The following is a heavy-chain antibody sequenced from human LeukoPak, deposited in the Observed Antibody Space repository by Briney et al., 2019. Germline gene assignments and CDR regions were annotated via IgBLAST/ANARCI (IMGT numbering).Heavy chain of an antibody. CDR3: ARLPYYYDSSGYLEDY. Sequence: SETLSLTCAVYGGSFSGYYWSWIRQPPGKGLEWIGEINHSGSTNYNPSLKSRVTISVDTSKNQFSLKLSSVTAVDTAVYYCARLPYYYDSSGYLEDYWGQGTLVTVSS. D-gene: IGHD3-22*01. CDR2: INHSGST. V-gene: IGHV4-34*01. J-gene: IGHJ4*02. CDR1: GGSFSGYY.